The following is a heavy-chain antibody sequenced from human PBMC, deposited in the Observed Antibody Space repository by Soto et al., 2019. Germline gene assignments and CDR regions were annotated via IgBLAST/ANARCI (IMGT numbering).Heavy chain of an antibody. J-gene: IGHJ4*02. CDR3: AKDVCSSTSCSTPYDY. D-gene: IGHD2-2*01. CDR2: ISYDGSNK. V-gene: IGHV3-30*18. CDR1: GFTFSSYG. Sequence: GGSLRLSCAASGFTFSSYGMSWVRQAPGKGLEWVAVISYDGSNKYYADSVKGRFTISRDNSKNTLYLQMNSLRAEDTAVYYCAKDVCSSTSCSTPYDYWGQGTLVTVS.